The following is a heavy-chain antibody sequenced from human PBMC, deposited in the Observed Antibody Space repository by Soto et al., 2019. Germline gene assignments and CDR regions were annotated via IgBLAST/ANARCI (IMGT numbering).Heavy chain of an antibody. Sequence: GESLKISCKGSGYSFTSYWIGWVRQMPGKGLEWMGIIYPGDSDTRYSPSFQGQVTISADKSISTAYLQWSSLKASDTAMYYCARHGDGYSSSWYFDYWGQGTLVTVSS. D-gene: IGHD6-13*01. CDR1: GYSFTSYW. V-gene: IGHV5-51*01. CDR2: IYPGDSDT. J-gene: IGHJ4*02. CDR3: ARHGDGYSSSWYFDY.